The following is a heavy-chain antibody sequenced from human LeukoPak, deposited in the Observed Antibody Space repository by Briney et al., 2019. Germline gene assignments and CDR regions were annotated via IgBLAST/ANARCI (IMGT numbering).Heavy chain of an antibody. CDR2: ISAYEGNT. D-gene: IGHD3-10*01. Sequence: ASAKVSCTASGYTFTSYGISWVRQAPGQGLEWMAWISAYEGNTYYAQKLQGRVTITTDTSTSTAYMELRSLRSDDTAVYYCAREITMVRGVALYYFDYWGQGTLATVSS. CDR3: AREITMVRGVALYYFDY. CDR1: GYTFTSYG. J-gene: IGHJ4*02. V-gene: IGHV1-18*04.